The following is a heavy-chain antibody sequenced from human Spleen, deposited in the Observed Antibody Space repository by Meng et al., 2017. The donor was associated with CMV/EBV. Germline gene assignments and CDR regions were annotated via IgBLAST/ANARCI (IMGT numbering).Heavy chain of an antibody. J-gene: IGHJ4*02. CDR1: SGSVSGGGYY. CDR2: IYYSGST. CDR3: ARAVRSSHFDY. V-gene: IGHV4-61*08. D-gene: IGHD4-17*01. Sequence: GTGSSGSVSGGGYYWSWIRQPPGKGLDWIGYIYYSGSTNYNSSLKSRVTISIDTSKNQFSLKLRSVTAADTAVYYCARAVRSSHFDYWGQGTLVTVSS.